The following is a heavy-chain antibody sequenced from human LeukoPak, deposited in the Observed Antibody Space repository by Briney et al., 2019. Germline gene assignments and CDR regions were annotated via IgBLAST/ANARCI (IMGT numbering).Heavy chain of an antibody. J-gene: IGHJ3*02. D-gene: IGHD5-18*01. CDR2: IYYSRST. CDR1: GGSISSYY. CDR3: ARRVGHSYGVTGAGAFDI. Sequence: SETLSLTCTVSGGSISSYYWSWIRQPPGKGLEWIGYIYYSRSTYYNPSLKSRVTISVDTPNNQFSLKLSSVTAADTAVYYCARRVGHSYGVTGAGAFDIWGQGTMVTVSS. V-gene: IGHV4-59*01.